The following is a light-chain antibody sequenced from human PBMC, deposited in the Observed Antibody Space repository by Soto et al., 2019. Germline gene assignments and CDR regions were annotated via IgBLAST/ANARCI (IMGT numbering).Light chain of an antibody. Sequence: LTQPPSASGTAGQRVTISCSGSRSNIGTNTVHWYQQLPRTAPKLLIHSNNQRPSGVPDRFSGSKSGTSASLAISGLQSEDEADYYCAVWDDSLNGWVFGGGTKLTVL. V-gene: IGLV1-44*01. CDR3: AVWDDSLNGWV. CDR1: RSNIGTNT. J-gene: IGLJ3*02. CDR2: SNN.